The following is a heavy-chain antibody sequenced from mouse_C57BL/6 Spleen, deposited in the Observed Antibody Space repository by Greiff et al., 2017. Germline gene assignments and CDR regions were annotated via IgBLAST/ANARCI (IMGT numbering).Heavy chain of an antibody. D-gene: IGHD2-1*01. CDR1: GYTFTSYT. J-gene: IGHJ2*01. Sequence: QVQLKESGAELARPGASVKMSCKASGYTFTSYTMHWVKQRPGQGLEWIGYINPSSGYTKYNQKFKDKATLTADKSSSTAYMQLSSLTSEDSAVYYCARELLTNFDYWGQGTTLTVSS. CDR3: ARELLTNFDY. V-gene: IGHV1-4*01. CDR2: INPSSGYT.